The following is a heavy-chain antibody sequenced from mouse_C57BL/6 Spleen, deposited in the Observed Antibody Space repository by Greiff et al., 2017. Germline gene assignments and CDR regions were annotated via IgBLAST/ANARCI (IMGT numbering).Heavy chain of an antibody. V-gene: IGHV1-81*01. CDR2: IYPRSGNT. CDR3: ARTIPYDIDY. Sequence: VQLQQSGAELARPGASVKLSCKASGYTFTSYGISWVKQRTGQGLEWIGAIYPRSGNTYYNEKFKGKATLTADKSYSTAYMELRSLTSEDSAVYFCARTIPYDIDYWGQGTTLTVSS. D-gene: IGHD2-14*01. J-gene: IGHJ2*01. CDR1: GYTFTSYG.